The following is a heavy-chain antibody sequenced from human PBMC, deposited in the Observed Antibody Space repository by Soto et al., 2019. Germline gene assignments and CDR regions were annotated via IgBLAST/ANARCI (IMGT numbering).Heavy chain of an antibody. V-gene: IGHV4-59*01. D-gene: IGHD4-17*01. Sequence: QVQLQESGPGLVKPSETLSLTCTVSGGSISFYYWSWIRQPPGKGLEWIGYIYYSGSTNYNPSLKTPATLSADTPKYQFSLKLSSVTPADTAVYSCARNYGDYADYWGQATLVTVSS. J-gene: IGHJ4*02. CDR1: GGSISFYY. CDR3: ARNYGDYADY. CDR2: IYYSGST.